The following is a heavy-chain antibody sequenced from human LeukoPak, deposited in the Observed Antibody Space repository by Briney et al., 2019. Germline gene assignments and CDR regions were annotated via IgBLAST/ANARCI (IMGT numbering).Heavy chain of an antibody. Sequence: PGGSLRLSCAASGFTFSSYAMSWVRQAPGKGLEWVSAVSGSGGSTYYADSVQGRFAISRDNSKNTLYLQMNSLRAEDTAVYYCAKEGIARTNVDRFDPWGQGTLVTVSS. V-gene: IGHV3-23*01. CDR1: GFTFSSYA. CDR3: AKEGIARTNVDRFDP. J-gene: IGHJ5*02. CDR2: VSGSGGST. D-gene: IGHD6-13*01.